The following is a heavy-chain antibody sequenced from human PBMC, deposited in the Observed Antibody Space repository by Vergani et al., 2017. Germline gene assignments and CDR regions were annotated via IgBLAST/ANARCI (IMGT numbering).Heavy chain of an antibody. CDR1: GFTFNSYG. CDR3: AKEGGGDCSGGTCYPEY. Sequence: QVQLVESGGGVVQPGGSLRLSCAASGFTFNSYGMHWVRQAPGKGLEWVASIRSDESRRYYGDSMEGPFTISRDNSKNTLYLQMKSLRPEDTAVYYCAKEGGGDCSGGTCYPEYWGQGTLVIVAS. CDR2: IRSDESRR. D-gene: IGHD2-15*01. J-gene: IGHJ4*02. V-gene: IGHV3-30*02.